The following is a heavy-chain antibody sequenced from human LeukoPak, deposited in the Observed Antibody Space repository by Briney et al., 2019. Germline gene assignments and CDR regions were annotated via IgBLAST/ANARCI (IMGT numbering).Heavy chain of an antibody. D-gene: IGHD3-10*01. CDR2: IIPIFGTA. CDR1: GGTFTSYY. CDR3: ARDEAGVDY. Sequence: ASVKVSCKASGGTFTSYYMHWVRQAPGQGLEWMGGIIPIFGTANYAQKFQGRVTITTDESTSTAYMELSSLRSEDTAVYYCARDEAGVDYWGQGTLVTVSS. J-gene: IGHJ4*02. V-gene: IGHV1-69*05.